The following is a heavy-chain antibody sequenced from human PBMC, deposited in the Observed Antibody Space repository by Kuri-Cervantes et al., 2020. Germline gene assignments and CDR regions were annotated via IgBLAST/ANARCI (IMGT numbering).Heavy chain of an antibody. CDR2: IYPGDSDT. J-gene: IGHJ4*02. CDR1: GYIFTRYW. Sequence: KVSCKGSGYIFTRYWIGWVRQMPGKGLEWMGIIYPGDSDTRYSPSFQGQVTISADKSISTAYLQWSSLKASDTAMYYCALGAFDDSSGYGYWGQGTLVTVSS. V-gene: IGHV5-51*01. CDR3: ALGAFDDSSGYGY. D-gene: IGHD3-22*01.